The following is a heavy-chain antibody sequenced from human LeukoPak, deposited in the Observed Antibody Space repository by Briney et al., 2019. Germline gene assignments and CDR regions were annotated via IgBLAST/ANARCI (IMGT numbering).Heavy chain of an antibody. CDR2: IKQDGSEK. CDR1: GFTSSSYW. Sequence: GGSLRLSCAVSGFTSSSYWMSWVRQAPGKGLEWVANIKQDGSEKYYVDSVKGRFSISRDNAKNSLYLQMNSLRVEDTAVYYCAGSSGWWGFDYWGQGTLVTVSS. CDR3: AGSSGWWGFDY. V-gene: IGHV3-7*01. J-gene: IGHJ4*02. D-gene: IGHD6-19*01.